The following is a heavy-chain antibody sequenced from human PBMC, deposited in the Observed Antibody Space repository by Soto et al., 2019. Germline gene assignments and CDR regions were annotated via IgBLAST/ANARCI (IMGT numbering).Heavy chain of an antibody. D-gene: IGHD4-17*01. Sequence: QVQLVQSVAEVKKPGSSVKVSCKASGGTFSSYTISWVRQAPGQGLEWMGRIIPILGIANYAQKFQGRVTITADKSTSTAYMELSSLRSEDTAVYYCARDQSTVTTDYYYYMHVWGKGTTVTVSS. CDR3: ARDQSTVTTDYYYYMHV. CDR2: IIPILGIA. V-gene: IGHV1-69*08. CDR1: GGTFSSYT. J-gene: IGHJ6*03.